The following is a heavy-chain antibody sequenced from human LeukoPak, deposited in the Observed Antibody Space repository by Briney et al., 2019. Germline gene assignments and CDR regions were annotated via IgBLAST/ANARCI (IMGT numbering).Heavy chain of an antibody. CDR1: GFTVRTNY. CDR3: ARIYYYYMDV. V-gene: IGHV3-53*01. J-gene: IGHJ6*03. Sequence: PGGSLRLSCAASGFTVRTNYMSWVRQAPGKGLEWVSVIYSGGSTYYTDSVKGRFTISRDNSKNTLYLQMNSLRAEDTAVYYCARIYYYYMDVWGKGTTVTVSS. CDR2: IYSGGST.